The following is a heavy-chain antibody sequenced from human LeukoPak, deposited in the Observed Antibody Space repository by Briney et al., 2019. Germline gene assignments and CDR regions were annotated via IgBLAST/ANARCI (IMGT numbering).Heavy chain of an antibody. D-gene: IGHD4-17*01. Sequence: SETLSLTCTVSGGXIRSYYCSWIRQPAGKGLEWTGRIYTSGSANYNPSLKSRVTMSVDTSKNQFSLKVSSVTAADTAVYYCARDYGDSRFDYWGQGTLVTVSS. V-gene: IGHV4-4*07. J-gene: IGHJ4*02. CDR1: GGXIRSYY. CDR2: IYTSGSA. CDR3: ARDYGDSRFDY.